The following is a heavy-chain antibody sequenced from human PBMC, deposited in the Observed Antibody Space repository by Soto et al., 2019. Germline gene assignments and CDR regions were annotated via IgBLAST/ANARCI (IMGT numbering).Heavy chain of an antibody. CDR1: GFTFSSYA. Sequence: PGGSLRLSCAASGFTFSSYAMSWVRQAPGKGLEWVSAISVSGGDTYYADSVQGRFTISRDNSKNTLYLQMSSLRAEDTAVYYCAKHYCGSSTTCFDAFDFWGQGTMVTVSS. J-gene: IGHJ3*01. CDR2: ISVSGGDT. CDR3: AKHYCGSSTTCFDAFDF. V-gene: IGHV3-23*01. D-gene: IGHD2-2*01.